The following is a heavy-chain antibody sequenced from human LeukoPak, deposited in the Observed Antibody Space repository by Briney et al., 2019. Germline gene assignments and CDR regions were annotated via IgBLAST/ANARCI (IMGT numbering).Heavy chain of an antibody. Sequence: PGGSLRLSCAASGFTFSSYGMHWVRQAPGKGLEWVAVIWYDGSNKYYADSVKGRFTISRDNSKNTLYLQMNSLRAEDTAVYYCARSMGRDGLGGVRGVIEAPDAFDIWGQGTMVTVSS. CDR3: ARSMGRDGLGGVRGVIEAPDAFDI. V-gene: IGHV3-33*01. D-gene: IGHD3-10*01. CDR2: IWYDGSNK. CDR1: GFTFSSYG. J-gene: IGHJ3*02.